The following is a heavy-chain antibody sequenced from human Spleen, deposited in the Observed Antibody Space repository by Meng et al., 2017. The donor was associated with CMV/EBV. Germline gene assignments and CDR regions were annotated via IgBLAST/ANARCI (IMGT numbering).Heavy chain of an antibody. D-gene: IGHD5-18*01. Sequence: GVSLRLSCVASGFIFSNYAMNWVRQAPGKGLEWVSYITSSSSTIYYADSVKGRFTISRDNAQNSLHLQMNSLRVEDTALYYCARGGYGYGPPEHTWGQGTLVTVSS. CDR1: GFIFSNYA. CDR2: ITSSSSTI. V-gene: IGHV3-48*04. J-gene: IGHJ5*02. CDR3: ARGGYGYGPPEHT.